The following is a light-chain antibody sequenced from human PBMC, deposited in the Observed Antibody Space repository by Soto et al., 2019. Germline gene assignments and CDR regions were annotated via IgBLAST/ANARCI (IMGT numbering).Light chain of an antibody. CDR2: EVS. CDR3: RSYTSISSLGL. J-gene: IGLJ1*01. CDR1: GSDVGSYKY. Sequence: QSVLTQPASVSGSPGQSVTISCTGTGSDVGSYKYVSWYQQHPGKAPKLIIFEVSNRPSGVSDHLSGSKSGNTASLTISGLQAEDEADYYSRSYTSISSLGLFGNGTKVTVL. V-gene: IGLV2-14*01.